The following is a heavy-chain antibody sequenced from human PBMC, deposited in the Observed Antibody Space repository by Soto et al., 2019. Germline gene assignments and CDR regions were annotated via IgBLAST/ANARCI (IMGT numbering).Heavy chain of an antibody. J-gene: IGHJ5*02. V-gene: IGHV4-30-4*02. CDR3: ARGGPTNWFDP. CDR1: GGSISSGYYY. D-gene: IGHD3-16*01. Sequence: PSETLSLTCSVSGGSISSGYYYWSWIRQPPGKGLEWIGYMYYSGNAYYNPSLKSRVTTSIDTSKNQFSLNVGSVTAADTAVYYCARGGPTNWFDPWGQGTLVTVSS. CDR2: MYYSGNA.